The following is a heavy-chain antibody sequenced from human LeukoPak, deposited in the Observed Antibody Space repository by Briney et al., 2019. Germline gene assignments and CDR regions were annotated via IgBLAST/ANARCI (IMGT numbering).Heavy chain of an antibody. CDR1: GFTFSTYG. D-gene: IGHD6-13*01. Sequence: GGSLRLSCAASGFTFSTYGMSWVRQAPGKGLDWVSGISGSVGSTYYADSVRGRFTISRDNSKNTLYLQMNSLTAEDTAVYYCAKSVYSSSWSEGFDYWGQGTLVTVSS. CDR3: AKSVYSSSWSEGFDY. J-gene: IGHJ4*02. V-gene: IGHV3-23*01. CDR2: ISGSVGST.